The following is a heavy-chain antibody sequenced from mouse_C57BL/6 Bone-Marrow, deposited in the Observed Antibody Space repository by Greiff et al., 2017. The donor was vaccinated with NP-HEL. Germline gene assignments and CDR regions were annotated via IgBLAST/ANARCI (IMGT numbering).Heavy chain of an antibody. V-gene: IGHV5-6*02. CDR2: ISSGGSYT. D-gene: IGHD1-1*01. Sequence: DVKLVESGGDLVKPGGSLKLSCAASGFTFSSYGMSWVRQTPDKRLEWVATISSGGSYTYYPDSVKGRFTISRDNAKNTLYLQMSSLKSEDTAMYYCARSLFITTVVTFDYWGQGTTLTVSS. CDR1: GFTFSSYG. J-gene: IGHJ2*01. CDR3: ARSLFITTVVTFDY.